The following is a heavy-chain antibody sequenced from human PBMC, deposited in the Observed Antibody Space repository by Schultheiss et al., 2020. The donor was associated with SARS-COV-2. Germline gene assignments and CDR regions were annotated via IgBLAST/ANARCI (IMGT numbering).Heavy chain of an antibody. D-gene: IGHD6-6*01. J-gene: IGHJ6*02. CDR3: TTDSIAARPYYYYGMDV. Sequence: GESLKISCAASGFTFSSYAMSWVRQAPGKGLEWVSAISGSGGSTYYADSVKGRFTISRDNSKNTLYLQMNSLKTEDTAVYYCTTDSIAARPYYYYGMDVWGQGTTVTVSS. CDR2: ISGSGGST. CDR1: GFTFSSYA. V-gene: IGHV3-23*01.